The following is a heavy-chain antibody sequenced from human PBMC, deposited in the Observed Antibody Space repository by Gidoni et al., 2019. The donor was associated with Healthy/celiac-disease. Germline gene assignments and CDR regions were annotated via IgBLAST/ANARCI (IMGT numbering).Heavy chain of an antibody. J-gene: IGHJ4*02. D-gene: IGHD3-10*01. V-gene: IGHV3-30-3*01. CDR1: GFTFSSYA. CDR2: ISYDGSNK. CDR3: ARDYGSGSYYPYYFDY. Sequence: QVQLVESGGGVVQPGRSLRLSCAAPGFTFSSYAMHWVRQAPGKGLEWVAVISYDGSNKYYADAVKGRFTISRDNSKNTLYLQMNSLRAEDTAVYYCARDYGSGSYYPYYFDYWGQGTLVTVSS.